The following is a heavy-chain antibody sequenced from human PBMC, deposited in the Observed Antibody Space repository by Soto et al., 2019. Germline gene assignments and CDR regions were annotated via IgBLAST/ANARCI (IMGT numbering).Heavy chain of an antibody. CDR2: INPNSGGT. V-gene: IGHV1-2*02. D-gene: IGHD2-15*01. J-gene: IGHJ6*02. CDR3: ARGGQAVVVVAAPRGDHYGMDV. Sequence: GASVKVSCKASGYTFTGYYMHWVRQAPGQGLEWMGWINPNSGGTNYAQKFQGRVTMTRDTSISTAYMELSRLRSDDTAVYYCARGGQAVVVVAAPRGDHYGMDVWGQGTTVTVSS. CDR1: GYTFTGYY.